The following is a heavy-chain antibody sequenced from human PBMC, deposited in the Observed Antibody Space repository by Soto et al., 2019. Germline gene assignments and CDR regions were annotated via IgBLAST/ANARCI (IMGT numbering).Heavy chain of an antibody. V-gene: IGHV4-59*03. J-gene: IGHJ4*02. CDR2: IFYSGST. CDR3: ARSGNSNGLVFDY. CDR1: GSSISGYY. D-gene: IGHD5-18*01. Sequence: PAEPLSLTCPVSGSSISGYYLSCLLQTPGRGLEWIAYIFYSGSTNHNPSLKSPATISADTSRTQFSLKLTAVTAADTAVYYCARSGNSNGLVFDYWGQGTLVTVS.